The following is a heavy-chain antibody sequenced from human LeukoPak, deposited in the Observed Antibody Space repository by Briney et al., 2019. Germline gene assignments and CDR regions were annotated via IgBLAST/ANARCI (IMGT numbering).Heavy chain of an antibody. V-gene: IGHV3-30*18. CDR1: GFTFSSYG. CDR2: ISDDGRRK. D-gene: IGHD4-17*01. CDR3: AKRPSDYGDYVSYFDY. J-gene: IGHJ4*02. Sequence: GGSLRLSCAASGFTFSSYGMHWVRQAPGKGLEWVGVISDDGRRKDYADSVKGRFTISRDNSKDTLYLQMNSLRAEDTAVYYCAKRPSDYGDYVSYFDYWGQGTLVTVSS.